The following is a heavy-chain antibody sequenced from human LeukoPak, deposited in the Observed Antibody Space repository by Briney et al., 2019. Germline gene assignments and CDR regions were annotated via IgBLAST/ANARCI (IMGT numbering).Heavy chain of an antibody. CDR2: INHSGST. D-gene: IGHD3-10*01. J-gene: IGHJ3*02. V-gene: IGHV4-34*01. Sequence: PSETLSLTCAVYGGSFSGYYWSWIRQPPGKGLEWIGEINHSGSTNYNQSLKSRVTISVDTSKNQFSLKLSSVTAADTAVYYCATGITMVRGDAFDIWGQGTMVTVSS. CDR1: GGSFSGYY. CDR3: ATGITMVRGDAFDI.